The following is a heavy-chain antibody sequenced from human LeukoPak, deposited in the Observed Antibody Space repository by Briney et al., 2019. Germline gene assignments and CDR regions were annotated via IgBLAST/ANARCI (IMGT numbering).Heavy chain of an antibody. CDR1: GFTFSSYG. J-gene: IGHJ3*02. V-gene: IGHV3-30*18. CDR3: AKKGRFGEPRVIVDAFDI. D-gene: IGHD3-10*01. CDR2: ISYDGSNK. Sequence: GGSLRLSCAASGFTFSSYGMHWVRQAPGKGLEWVAVISYDGSNKYYADSVKGRFTISRDNSKNTLYLQMNSLRAEDTAVYYCAKKGRFGEPRVIVDAFDIWGQGTMVTVSS.